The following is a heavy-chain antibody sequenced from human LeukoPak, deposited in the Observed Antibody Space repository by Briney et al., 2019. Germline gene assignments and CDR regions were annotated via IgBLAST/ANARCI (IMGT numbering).Heavy chain of an antibody. V-gene: IGHV3-48*02. D-gene: IGHD3-22*01. J-gene: IGHJ4*02. CDR3: ARGYYSLGYFDY. CDR1: GFTFDDRG. Sequence: GGSLRLSCAASGFTFDDRGMSWVRQAPGKGLEWLSYISSSNHAIYYADSVKGRFTISRDNAKNSLFLQMNSLRDEDTAVYYCARGYYSLGYFDYWAREPWSPSPQ. CDR2: ISSSNHAI.